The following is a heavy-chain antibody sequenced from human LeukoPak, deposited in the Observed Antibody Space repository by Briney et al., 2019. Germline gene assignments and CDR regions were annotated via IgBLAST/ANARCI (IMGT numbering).Heavy chain of an antibody. CDR1: GGSISSGSYY. J-gene: IGHJ6*03. Sequence: PSETLSLTCTVSGGSISSGSYYWSWIRQPAGKGLEWIGRIYTSGSTNYNPSLKSRVTISVDTSKNQFSLKLSSVTAADTAVYYCARVVPSGSYYPYYYYMDVWGKGTTVTVSS. CDR2: IYTSGST. CDR3: ARVVPSGSYYPYYYYMDV. V-gene: IGHV4-61*02. D-gene: IGHD3-10*01.